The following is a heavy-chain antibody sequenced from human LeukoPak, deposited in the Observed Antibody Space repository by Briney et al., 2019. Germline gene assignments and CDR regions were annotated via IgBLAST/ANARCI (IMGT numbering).Heavy chain of an antibody. D-gene: IGHD6-19*01. CDR2: ITSSSSTL. J-gene: IGHJ4*02. CDR1: GFTFSSYT. Sequence: GGSLRLSCAASGFTFSSYTMNWVRRAPGKGLEWISYITSSSSTLYYADSVKGRFTISRDNAKNSLYLQMNSLRDEDTAVYYCASGYSSALRYFDYWGQGTLVIVSS. CDR3: ASGYSSALRYFDY. V-gene: IGHV3-48*02.